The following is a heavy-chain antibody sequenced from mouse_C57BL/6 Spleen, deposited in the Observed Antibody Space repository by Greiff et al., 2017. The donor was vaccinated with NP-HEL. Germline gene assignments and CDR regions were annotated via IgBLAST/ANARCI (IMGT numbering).Heavy chain of an antibody. Sequence: VQLQQPGAELVRPGSSVKLSCKASGYTFTSYWMHWVKQRPIQGLEWIGNIDPSDSETPYNQKFKDKATLTVDKSSSTAYMKRSSLTSEDTAVYYCARIPDYYGSSPYYFDYWGQGTTLTVSS. CDR3: ARIPDYYGSSPYYFDY. V-gene: IGHV1-52*01. CDR1: GYTFTSYW. J-gene: IGHJ2*01. CDR2: IDPSDSET. D-gene: IGHD1-1*01.